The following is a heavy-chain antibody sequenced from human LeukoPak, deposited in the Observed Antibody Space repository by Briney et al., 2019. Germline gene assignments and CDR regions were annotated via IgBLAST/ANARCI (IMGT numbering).Heavy chain of an antibody. CDR2: INPNSGNT. V-gene: IGHV1-8*03. J-gene: IGHJ4*02. Sequence: ASVKVSCKASGYTFTGYYMHWVRQAPGQGLEWMGWINPNSGNTGYAQKFQGRVTITRNTSISTAYMELSSLRSEDTAVYYCARAFSQGIAVAPTSYDYWGQGTLVTVSS. CDR1: GYTFTGYY. D-gene: IGHD6-19*01. CDR3: ARAFSQGIAVAPTSYDY.